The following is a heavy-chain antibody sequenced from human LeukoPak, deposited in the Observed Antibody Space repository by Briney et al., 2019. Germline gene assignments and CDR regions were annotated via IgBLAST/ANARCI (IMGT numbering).Heavy chain of an antibody. D-gene: IGHD1-14*01. CDR3: ARDKEAPEGWFDP. CDR1: GFTFSSYA. CDR2: ISYDGSNK. V-gene: IGHV3-30*01. Sequence: GGSLRLSCAASGFTFSSYAMHWVRQAPGKGLEWVAVISYDGSNKYYADSVKGRFTISRDNSKNTLYLQTNSLRAEDTAVYYCARDKEAPEGWFDPWGQGTLVTVSS. J-gene: IGHJ5*02.